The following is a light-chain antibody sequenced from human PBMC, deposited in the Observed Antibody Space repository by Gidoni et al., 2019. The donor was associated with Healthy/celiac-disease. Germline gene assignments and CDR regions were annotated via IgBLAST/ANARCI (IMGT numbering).Light chain of an antibody. CDR3: CSYAGSSTHVV. CDR2: EVS. Sequence: QSALTQPASVSGSSGQSITISCTGTSSDVGSYNLVSWYQQHPGKAAKLMIYEVSKRPSGVSNRFSGSKSGNTASLTISGLQAEDEADYYCCSYAGSSTHVVFGGGTKLTVL. J-gene: IGLJ2*01. V-gene: IGLV2-23*02. CDR1: SSDVGSYNL.